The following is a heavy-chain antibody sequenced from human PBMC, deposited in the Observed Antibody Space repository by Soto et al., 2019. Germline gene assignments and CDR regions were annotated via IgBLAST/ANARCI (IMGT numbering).Heavy chain of an antibody. Sequence: PGGSLRLSCAASGFTFSNAWMSWVRQAPGKGLEWVGRIKGKTNGETTDYAAPVKGRFAISRDDSKNTLYLQMNSLKTDDTAVYYCTTDDPINRNWGQGTLVTVSS. CDR3: TTDDPINRN. V-gene: IGHV3-15*01. CDR2: IKGKTNGETT. CDR1: GFTFSNAW. J-gene: IGHJ4*02.